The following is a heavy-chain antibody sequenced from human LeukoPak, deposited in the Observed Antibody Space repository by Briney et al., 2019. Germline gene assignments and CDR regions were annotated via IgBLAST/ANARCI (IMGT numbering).Heavy chain of an antibody. J-gene: IGHJ4*02. Sequence: SETLSLTCTVSGDSISSYYWSWIRQPAGKGLEWIGRIYTSGSTNYNPSLKSRVTMSVDTSKNQFSLKLSSVTAADTAVYYCARAGYYYDSSGYHRYFDYWGQGTLVTVSS. CDR1: GDSISSYY. CDR3: ARAGYYYDSSGYHRYFDY. V-gene: IGHV4-4*07. CDR2: IYTSGST. D-gene: IGHD3-22*01.